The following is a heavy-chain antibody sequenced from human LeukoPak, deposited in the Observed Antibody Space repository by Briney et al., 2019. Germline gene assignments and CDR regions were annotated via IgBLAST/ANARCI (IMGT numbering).Heavy chain of an antibody. Sequence: GGSLRLSCAASGFTVSRNYMSWVRQAPGKGLEWVSVIYSGDSTYYADSVKGRFTISRDKSKNTLYLQMNSLRAEDTAVYYCASPGIAAADYYYYSGMDVWGQGTTVTVSS. CDR3: ASPGIAAADYYYYSGMDV. CDR2: IYSGDST. V-gene: IGHV3-66*01. D-gene: IGHD6-13*01. J-gene: IGHJ6*02. CDR1: GFTVSRNY.